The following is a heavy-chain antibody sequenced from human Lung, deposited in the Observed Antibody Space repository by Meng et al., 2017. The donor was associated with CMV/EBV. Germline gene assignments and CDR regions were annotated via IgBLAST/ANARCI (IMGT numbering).Heavy chain of an antibody. V-gene: IGHV1-69*05. D-gene: IGHD2/OR15-2a*01. CDR1: GGTFSSYA. J-gene: IGHJ4*02. CDR3: TTDLAGISGIY. Sequence: SVKVSCKASGGTFSSYAISWVRQAPGQGLEWMGGIIPIFGTANYAQKFQGRVTISRDDSTNMVYLQMDSLKIEDTGLYYCTTDLAGISGIYWGQGALVTVSS. CDR2: IIPIFGTA.